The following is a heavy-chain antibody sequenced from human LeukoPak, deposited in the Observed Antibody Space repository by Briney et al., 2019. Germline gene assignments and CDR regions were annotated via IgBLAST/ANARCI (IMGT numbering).Heavy chain of an antibody. CDR1: RFTFSEYS. V-gene: IGHV3-21*01. D-gene: IGHD6-13*01. J-gene: IGHJ4*02. CDR2: ISSSSSYI. CDR3: ASGRAAGVDY. Sequence: GGSLRLSCAASRFTFSEYSMSWVRQAPGKGLEWVSSISSSSSYIYYADSLKGRFTIARDNAKNSLYLQMNSLRAEDTAVYYCASGRAAGVDYWGREPWSPSPQ.